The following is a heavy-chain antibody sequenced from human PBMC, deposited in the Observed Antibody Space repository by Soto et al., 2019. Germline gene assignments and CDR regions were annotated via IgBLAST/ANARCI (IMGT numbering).Heavy chain of an antibody. CDR2: ISGGSEST. CDR1: GFTFSSYA. CDR3: AKAFDYNYGGSGGHNDY. D-gene: IGHD4-4*01. Sequence: EVQLLESGGGLVQPGGSLRLSCAASGFTFSSYAMSWVRQAPGKGLAWVSAISGGSESTYFADSVKGRFSISRDNSRNTLFLQMNSLRAEDTALYYCAKAFDYNYGGSGGHNDYWCQGTLVAVSS. J-gene: IGHJ4*02. V-gene: IGHV3-23*01.